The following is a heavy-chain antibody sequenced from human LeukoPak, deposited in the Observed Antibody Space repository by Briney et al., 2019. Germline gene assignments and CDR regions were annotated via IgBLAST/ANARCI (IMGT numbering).Heavy chain of an antibody. Sequence: GGSLRLSCVTSGFMFSTYAMSCVRQAPGKGLEWVSIISGSGERTYYADSVKGRLTVSRDNSKNTLYLQMKSLRAEDTAVYYCVSQSYSGSDNFYFHYWGQGTLVAVSS. CDR2: ISGSGERT. D-gene: IGHD1-26*01. V-gene: IGHV3-23*01. CDR1: GFMFSTYA. J-gene: IGHJ4*02. CDR3: VSQSYSGSDNFYFHY.